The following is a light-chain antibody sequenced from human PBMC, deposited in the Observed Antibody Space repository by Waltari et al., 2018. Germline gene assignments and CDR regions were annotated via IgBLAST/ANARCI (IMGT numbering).Light chain of an antibody. CDR3: YSTDSSGNVQV. CDR1: ALPKNY. Sequence: SYELTQPPSVSVSPGQTARITCSGDALPKNYALWYPQKSGQAPVQVIYEDVKRPSGIPERFSGSSSGTMVTLTISGAQVEDEADYYCYSTDSSGNVQVFGGGTKLTVL. CDR2: EDV. V-gene: IGLV3-10*01. J-gene: IGLJ2*01.